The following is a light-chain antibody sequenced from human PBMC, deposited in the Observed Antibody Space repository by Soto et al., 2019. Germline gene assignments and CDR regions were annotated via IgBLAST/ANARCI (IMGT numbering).Light chain of an antibody. CDR3: QHYGSSPPKYT. CDR1: QSVSSSY. Sequence: EIVLTQSPGTLSLSPGERATLSCRASQSVSSSYLAWYQQKPGQTPSLLMYDASGMATDIPDRFSGSGSGTDFTLTISRLEPEDFAVYYCQHYGSSPPKYTFGQGTKLEIK. V-gene: IGKV3-20*01. J-gene: IGKJ2*01. CDR2: DAS.